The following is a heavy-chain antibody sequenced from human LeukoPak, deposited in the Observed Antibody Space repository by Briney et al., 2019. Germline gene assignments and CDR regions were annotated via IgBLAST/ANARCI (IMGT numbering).Heavy chain of an antibody. CDR1: GFTFSSYA. V-gene: IGHV3-30-3*01. Sequence: GGSLRLSCAASGFTFSSYAMYWVRQAPGKGLEWVAVISYDGSNKYYADSAKGRFTISRDNSKNTLYLQMNSLRAEDTAVHYCARQQQPPGGFDYWGQGTLVTVSS. CDR2: ISYDGSNK. J-gene: IGHJ4*02. CDR3: ARQQQPPGGFDY. D-gene: IGHD6-13*01.